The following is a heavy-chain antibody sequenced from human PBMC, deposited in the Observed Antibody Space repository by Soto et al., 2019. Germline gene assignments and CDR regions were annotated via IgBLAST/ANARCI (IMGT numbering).Heavy chain of an antibody. V-gene: IGHV3-30*18. J-gene: IGHJ4*02. CDR2: MSYDRATK. CDR3: AKDMAYYYDSSGPRPGSGIDF. CDR1: GFSFSIHA. D-gene: IGHD3-22*01. Sequence: GGSLRLSCAASGFSFSIHAMHWIRQAPGKGLEWVALMSYDRATKTYADSVRGRFTISRDHSTNTLYLQMNNLRPEDTAIYYCAKDMAYYYDSSGPRPGSGIDFWGQGTLVTVSS.